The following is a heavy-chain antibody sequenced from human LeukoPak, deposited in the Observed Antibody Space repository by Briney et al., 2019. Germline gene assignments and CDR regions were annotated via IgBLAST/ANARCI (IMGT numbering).Heavy chain of an antibody. Sequence: PGGSLRLSCAASGFSFENYNMNWVRQAPGKGLEWGAFIYSDNTHYSDTVKGRFTISRDNSKNTLYLQMNSLRAEDTAVYYCARRAGAYSHPYDYWGQGTLVTVSS. V-gene: IGHV3-53*01. CDR3: ARRAGAYSHPYDY. D-gene: IGHD4/OR15-4a*01. CDR2: IYSDNT. J-gene: IGHJ4*02. CDR1: GFSFENYN.